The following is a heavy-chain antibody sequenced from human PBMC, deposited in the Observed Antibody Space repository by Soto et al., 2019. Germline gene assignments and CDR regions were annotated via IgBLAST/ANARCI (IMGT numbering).Heavy chain of an antibody. Sequence: PGGSLRLSCAASGFTFSSYWMHWVRQAPGKGLVWVSRINSDGSSTSYADSVKGRFTITRDTSASTAYMELSSLRSEDTAVYYCASRSPAHYYFDYWGQGTLVTVSS. D-gene: IGHD2-2*01. J-gene: IGHJ4*02. CDR1: GFTFSSYW. CDR3: ASRSPAHYYFDY. CDR2: INSDGSST. V-gene: IGHV3-74*01.